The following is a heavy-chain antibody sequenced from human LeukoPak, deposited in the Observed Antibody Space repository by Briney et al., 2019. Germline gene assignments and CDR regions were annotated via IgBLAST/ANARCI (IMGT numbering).Heavy chain of an antibody. Sequence: KSSETLSLTCTVSGGSVSSGSYYWSWIRQPPGKGPEWIGEINHSGSTNYNPSLKSRVTISVDTSKNQFSLKLSSVTAADTAVYYCARVRFAQQLRRATFDYWGQGTLVTVSS. CDR1: GGSVSSGSYY. CDR2: INHSGST. V-gene: IGHV4-39*07. CDR3: ARVRFAQQLRRATFDY. D-gene: IGHD6-13*01. J-gene: IGHJ4*02.